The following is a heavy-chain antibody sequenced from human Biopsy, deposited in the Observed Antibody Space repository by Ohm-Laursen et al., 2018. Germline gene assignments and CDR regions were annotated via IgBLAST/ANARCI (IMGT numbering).Heavy chain of an antibody. CDR2: ISHTGYT. Sequence: SDTLSLTCTVSGGSFTGHYWTWIRQPPGKGLEWIGHISHTGYTSYKSTLKSRVTISLDNSTKHFSMRLTSLAAADTAVYYCARGSNEYGGLYFPHWGQGTLVTVSS. J-gene: IGHJ1*01. D-gene: IGHD4-23*01. CDR3: ARGSNEYGGLYFPH. V-gene: IGHV4-59*11. CDR1: GGSFTGHY.